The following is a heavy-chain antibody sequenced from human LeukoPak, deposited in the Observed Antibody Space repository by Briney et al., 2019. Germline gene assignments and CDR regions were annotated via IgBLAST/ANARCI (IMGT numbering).Heavy chain of an antibody. V-gene: IGHV3-13*01. Sequence: GGSLRLSCAASGFTFSNYDMHWVRQPTGKGLEWVSAIGTAGDTYYLGSVKGRFTISRENAKNSLYLQMNSLRAGDTAVYYCAKGVEYYYDSSAYTLDYWGQGTLVTVSS. J-gene: IGHJ4*02. CDR1: GFTFSNYD. D-gene: IGHD3-22*01. CDR3: AKGVEYYYDSSAYTLDY. CDR2: IGTAGDT.